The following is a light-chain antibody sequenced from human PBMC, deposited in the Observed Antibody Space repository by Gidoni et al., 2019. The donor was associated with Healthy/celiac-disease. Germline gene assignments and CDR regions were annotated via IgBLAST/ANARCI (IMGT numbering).Light chain of an antibody. CDR3: QQLNSYPLT. CDR2: AAS. Sequence: DIQLTHSPSFLSASVGDRVTIPCRASQGISSYLAWYQKKPGKAPKLLIYAASTLQSGVPSRFSGSGSGTEFTLTISSLQPEDFATYYCQQLNSYPLTFGGGTKVEIK. J-gene: IGKJ4*01. V-gene: IGKV1-9*01. CDR1: QGISSY.